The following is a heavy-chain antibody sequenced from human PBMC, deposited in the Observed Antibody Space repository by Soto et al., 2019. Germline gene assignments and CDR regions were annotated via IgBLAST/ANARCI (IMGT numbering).Heavy chain of an antibody. D-gene: IGHD1-1*01. CDR2: IYYSGNS. Sequence: SETLSLTCTVSGGSIGTGSYYWGRIRQPPGSGLEWLGHIYYSGNSYYPPSLKSRVTISLDTSKNEFSLRLSSGTAADTAVYHCARRPREYNYYGMDVWGQGTTVTVSS. V-gene: IGHV4-39*01. J-gene: IGHJ6*02. CDR3: ARRPREYNYYGMDV. CDR1: GGSIGTGSYY.